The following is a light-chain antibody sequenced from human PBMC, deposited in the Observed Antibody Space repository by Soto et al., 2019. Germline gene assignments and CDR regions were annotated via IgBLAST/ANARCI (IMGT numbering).Light chain of an antibody. J-gene: IGKJ3*01. Sequence: DIPITQSPSSVSASVGDRVTIPCRASQGISSWLAWYQQKPGKSPNLLIYAASTLQSGVPSRFSGSESGTDFALTISSLQPEDVATYYCQKYISAPYTFGPGTKVDI. V-gene: IGKV1-27*01. CDR3: QKYISAPYT. CDR2: AAS. CDR1: QGISSW.